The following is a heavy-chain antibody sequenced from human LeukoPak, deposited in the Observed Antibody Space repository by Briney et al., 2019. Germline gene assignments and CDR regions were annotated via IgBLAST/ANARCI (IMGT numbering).Heavy chain of an antibody. V-gene: IGHV4-34*01. CDR1: GGPFSGYY. CDR3: ARGTRYGSGIIYYYYGMDV. D-gene: IGHD3-10*01. Sequence: SETLSLTCAVYGGPFSGYYWNWIRQPPGKGLEWIGEINHNGYTNYNPSLESRVTISVDTSKNQFSLKVYSLTAADTAVYYCARGTRYGSGIIYYYYGMDVWGQGTTVTVSS. CDR2: INHNGYT. J-gene: IGHJ6*02.